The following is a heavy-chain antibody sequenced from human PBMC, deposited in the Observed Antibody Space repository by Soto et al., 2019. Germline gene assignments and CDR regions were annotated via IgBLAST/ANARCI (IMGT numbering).Heavy chain of an antibody. Sequence: SETLSLTCTVSGDSISGYYWSWIRQPPGKGQEWIGYIYYSGSTNYNPFLKSRVTISVDTSKNHFSLKLSSVTASLSAVYYCASDQVDDGHIHRNRLFDSWVQATLVIVSS. CDR3: ASDQVDDGHIHRNRLFDS. CDR2: IYYSGST. CDR1: GDSISGYY. J-gene: IGHJ5*01. D-gene: IGHD3-3*01. V-gene: IGHV4-59*01.